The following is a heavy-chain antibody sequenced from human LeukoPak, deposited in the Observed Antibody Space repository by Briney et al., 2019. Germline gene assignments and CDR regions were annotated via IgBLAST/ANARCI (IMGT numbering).Heavy chain of an antibody. Sequence: PGGSLRLSCAASGFTFSSHGMHWVRQPPGKGLEWIGSMHYSGSTYYNPSLKSRVTISVDTSKNQFSLNLNSVTAADTAVYYCARDAGHQLSRRYYYAMDVWGQGTTVTVSS. J-gene: IGHJ6*02. V-gene: IGHV4-39*07. CDR3: ARDAGHQLSRRYYYAMDV. D-gene: IGHD2-2*01. CDR1: GFTFSSHGM. CDR2: MHYSGST.